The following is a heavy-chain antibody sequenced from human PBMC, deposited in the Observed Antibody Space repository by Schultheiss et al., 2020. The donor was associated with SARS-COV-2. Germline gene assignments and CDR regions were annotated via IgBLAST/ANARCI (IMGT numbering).Heavy chain of an antibody. D-gene: IGHD5/OR15-5a*01. CDR1: GYTFTDYA. V-gene: IGHV1-18*01. J-gene: IGHJ6*02. CDR3: ARTAANIYDFLDYYGMDV. CDR2: ISAYNGNT. Sequence: ASVKVSCKASGYTFTDYAIHWVRQAPGQGLEWMGWISAYNGNTNYAQKLQGRVTMIRDTSTNTAYMELSSLTFEDTAVYYCARTAANIYDFLDYYGMDVWGQGTTVTVSS.